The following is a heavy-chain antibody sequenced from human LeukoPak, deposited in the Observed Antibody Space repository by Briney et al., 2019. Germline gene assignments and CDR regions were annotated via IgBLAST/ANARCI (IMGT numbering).Heavy chain of an antibody. CDR2: ISSSSSTI. J-gene: IGHJ4*02. Sequence: PGGSLRLSCAASGFTFSSYSMNWVRQAPGKGLEWVSYISSSSSTIYYANSVKGRFTISRDNAKNSLYLQMNSLRAEDTAVYYCARRGLVGAIDYWGQGTLVTVSS. D-gene: IGHD1-26*01. CDR3: ARRGLVGAIDY. V-gene: IGHV3-48*01. CDR1: GFTFSSYS.